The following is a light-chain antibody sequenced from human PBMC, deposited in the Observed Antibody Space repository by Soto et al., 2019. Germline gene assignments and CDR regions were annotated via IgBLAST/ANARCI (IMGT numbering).Light chain of an antibody. J-gene: IGKJ1*01. CDR2: AAS. CDR3: QQSYSTPPT. V-gene: IGKV1-39*01. CDR1: QTITTF. Sequence: DIQMTQSPSSLSASVGDRVTITCRASQTITTFLNWYQQRPGEAPKLLIYAASSLQSGVPSRFSGSGSGTDSTLTISSLQPEDYAPYFCQQSYSTPPTFGQGTKVEIK.